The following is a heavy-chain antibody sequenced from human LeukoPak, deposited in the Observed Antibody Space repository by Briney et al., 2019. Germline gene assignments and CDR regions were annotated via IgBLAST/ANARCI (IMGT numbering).Heavy chain of an antibody. Sequence: PGGSLRLSCAASGFTFSDYYMSWIRQAPGKGLEWISYISSSGDTIFYADSVKGRFTISGDNSKNTLYLQMNSLRAEDTAVYYCAKDMMITFGGVIFDYWGQGTLVTVSS. D-gene: IGHD3-16*01. CDR3: AKDMMITFGGVIFDY. CDR2: ISSSGDTI. J-gene: IGHJ4*02. V-gene: IGHV3-11*01. CDR1: GFTFSDYY.